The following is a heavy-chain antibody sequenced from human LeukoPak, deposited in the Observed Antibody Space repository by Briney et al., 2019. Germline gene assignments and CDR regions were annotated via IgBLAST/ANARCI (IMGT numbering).Heavy chain of an antibody. CDR1: GFTFSSYA. CDR3: AKAPSTTDNY. CDR2: IRGRGGST. D-gene: IGHD2-2*01. V-gene: IGHV3-23*01. J-gene: IGHJ4*02. Sequence: GGSLRLSCAASGFTFSSYAMSWVRQAPGKGLEWVSAIRGRGGSTYYADTVKGRFTSSRDHCKSTLYLQMNSLRAEDTGVYYCAKAPSTTDNYWGQGTLVTVSS.